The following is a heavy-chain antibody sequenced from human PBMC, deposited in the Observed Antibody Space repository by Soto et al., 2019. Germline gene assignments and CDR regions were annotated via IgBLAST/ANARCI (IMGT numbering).Heavy chain of an antibody. CDR2: ISGSGEIT. D-gene: IGHD1-1*01. Sequence: GGSLRLSCAASGFIFSNFAMSWVRQAPGKGLEWVSGISGSGEITYYADSVKGRFTISRDNSKSTLYLQMNNLRAEDTAVYYCANGPYPGLYHRWGQGTLVTVSS. CDR1: GFIFSNFA. CDR3: ANGPYPGLYHR. J-gene: IGHJ4*02. V-gene: IGHV3-23*01.